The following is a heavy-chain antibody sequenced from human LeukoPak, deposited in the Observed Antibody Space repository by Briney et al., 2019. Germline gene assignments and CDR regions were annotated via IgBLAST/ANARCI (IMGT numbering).Heavy chain of an antibody. CDR1: GFTFSSYA. V-gene: IGHV3-23*01. CDR3: AKNFVPSPYLTDDY. CDR2: ISGSGGST. J-gene: IGHJ4*02. Sequence: GGSLRLSCAASGFTFSSYAMSWVRQAPGKGLEWVSAISGSGGSTYYADSVKGRFTISRDNSKNTLYLQMNSLRAEDTAVYYCAKNFVPSPYLTDDYWGQGTLVTVSS. D-gene: IGHD6-6*01.